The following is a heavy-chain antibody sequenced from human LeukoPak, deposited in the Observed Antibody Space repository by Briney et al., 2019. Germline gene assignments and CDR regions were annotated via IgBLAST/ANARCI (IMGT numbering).Heavy chain of an antibody. CDR2: INPNSGGT. V-gene: IGHV1-2*02. Sequence: ASVKVSCKASGGTFSSYAISWVRQAPGQGLEWMGWINPNSGGTNYAQKFQGRVTMTRDTSISTAYMELSRLRSDDTAVYYCARDGGPYYDFWSGYYINWFDPWGQGTLVTVSS. J-gene: IGHJ5*02. D-gene: IGHD3-3*01. CDR1: GGTFSSYA. CDR3: ARDGGPYYDFWSGYYINWFDP.